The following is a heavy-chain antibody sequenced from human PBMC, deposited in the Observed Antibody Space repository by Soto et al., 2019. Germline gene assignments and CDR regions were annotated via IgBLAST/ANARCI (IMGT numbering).Heavy chain of an antibody. Sequence: EVQLVESGGGLVKPGGSPRLSCAASGFTFSSYSMNWVRQAPGKGLEWVSSISSSSNYIYYADSVKGRFTISRDNAKISLYLQMNSLRAEDTAVYYCARGSDTRIFEYWGQGTLVTGSS. CDR2: ISSSSNYI. CDR1: GFTFSSYS. CDR3: ARGSDTRIFEY. J-gene: IGHJ4*02. V-gene: IGHV3-21*01. D-gene: IGHD2-15*01.